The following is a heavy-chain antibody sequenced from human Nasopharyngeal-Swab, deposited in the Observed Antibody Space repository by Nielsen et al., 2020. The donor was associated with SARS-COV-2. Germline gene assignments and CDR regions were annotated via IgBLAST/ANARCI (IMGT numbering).Heavy chain of an antibody. CDR3: AGFAQGSPSLY. J-gene: IGHJ4*02. Sequence: SQTLSLTCAISGASVSSTIAAWHWILQSPSRGLEWLGRTYYRSQWYSDYAVYVRSPITISPDISKNQFSLHLNSVTPADTAVYYCAGFAQGSPSLYWGQGILVTVSS. CDR1: GASVSSTIAA. CDR2: TYYRSQWYS. V-gene: IGHV6-1*01.